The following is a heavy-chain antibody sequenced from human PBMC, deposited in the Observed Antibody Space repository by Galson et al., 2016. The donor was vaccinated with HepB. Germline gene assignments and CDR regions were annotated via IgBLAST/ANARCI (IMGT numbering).Heavy chain of an antibody. J-gene: IGHJ4*02. V-gene: IGHV4-4*02. CDR1: GDSISSDNW. D-gene: IGHD1-26*01. CDR2: VYHSGST. Sequence: ETLSLTCVVSGDSISSDNWWSWVPQPPGKGLEWIGEVYHSGSTNHNPSLKSRVTMSVDKSKNQFSLKLTSVTAADTAVYYCARDHARELIGNWGQGTLVTVYS. CDR3: ARDHARELIGN.